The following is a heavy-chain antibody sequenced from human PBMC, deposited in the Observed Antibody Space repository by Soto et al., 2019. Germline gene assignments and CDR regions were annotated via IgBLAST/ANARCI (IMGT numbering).Heavy chain of an antibody. D-gene: IGHD3-10*01. V-gene: IGHV4-34*01. CDR1: GGSFSGYY. CDR2: INHSGST. J-gene: IGHJ5*02. CDR3: ARGPQYYYGSGSYYKYRNWFDP. Sequence: SETLSLTCAVYGGSFSGYYWSWIRQPPGKGLEWIGEINHSGSTNYNPSLKSRVTISVDTSKNQFSLKLSSVTAADTAVYYCARGPQYYYGSGSYYKYRNWFDPWGQGTLVTVS.